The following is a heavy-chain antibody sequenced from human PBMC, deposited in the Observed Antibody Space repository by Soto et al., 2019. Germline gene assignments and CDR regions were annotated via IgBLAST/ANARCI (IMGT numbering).Heavy chain of an antibody. Sequence: QITLRESGPTLVKPTQPLTLTCTFSGFSLNTAGVGVGWVRQPPGKALEWLALIYWDDDKRYNPFLRSRLAITKDTSNDQVVLTMANMDHIDTATYYCAHRLALNSDWDYGRFDYWGQGALVIVSS. D-gene: IGHD4-17*01. CDR2: IYWDDDK. J-gene: IGHJ4*02. V-gene: IGHV2-5*02. CDR3: AHRLALNSDWDYGRFDY. CDR1: GFSLNTAGVG.